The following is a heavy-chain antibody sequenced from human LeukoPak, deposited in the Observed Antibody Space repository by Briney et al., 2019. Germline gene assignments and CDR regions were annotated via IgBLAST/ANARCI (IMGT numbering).Heavy chain of an antibody. V-gene: IGHV3-23*01. Sequence: PGGSLRLSCAASGFTFRTFVMSWVRQAPGKGLEWVSEISESGANTYYADSVKGRFTISRDNTKDTLFLQMNSLGAEDTAVYYCAKVSGAITCEGVIVLPDLFFDSWGQGTLVTVSS. D-gene: IGHD3-16*02. J-gene: IGHJ4*02. CDR3: AKVSGAITCEGVIVLPDLFFDS. CDR2: ISESGANT. CDR1: GFTFRTFV.